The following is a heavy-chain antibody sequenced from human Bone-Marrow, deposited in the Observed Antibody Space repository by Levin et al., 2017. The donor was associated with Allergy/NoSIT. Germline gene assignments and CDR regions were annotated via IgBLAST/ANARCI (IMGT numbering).Heavy chain of an antibody. D-gene: IGHD3-22*01. CDR3: ARDLLRVVSPYDS. Sequence: PGESLKISCTASGFIFGSYWMSWVRQAPGKGLEWVANIKPDGSETYYVDSVKGRFTISRDNAKNSLYLLMNSLRADDAAVYYCARDLLRVVSPYDSWGQGTLVTVSS. CDR1: GFIFGSYW. V-gene: IGHV3-7*03. J-gene: IGHJ4*02. CDR2: IKPDGSET.